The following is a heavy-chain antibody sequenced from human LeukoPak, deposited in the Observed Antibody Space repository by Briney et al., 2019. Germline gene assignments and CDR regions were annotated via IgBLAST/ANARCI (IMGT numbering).Heavy chain of an antibody. CDR2: IRYDGSNK. J-gene: IGHJ4*02. Sequence: GGSLRLSCAASGFTFSSYGMHWVRQAPGKGLEWVAFIRYDGSNKYYADSVKGRFTISRDNSKNTLYLQMNSLRAEDTAVYYCAKDPEGIVVVPAAIDYWGQGTLVTVSS. CDR1: GFTFSSYG. CDR3: AKDPEGIVVVPAAIDY. D-gene: IGHD2-2*01. V-gene: IGHV3-30*02.